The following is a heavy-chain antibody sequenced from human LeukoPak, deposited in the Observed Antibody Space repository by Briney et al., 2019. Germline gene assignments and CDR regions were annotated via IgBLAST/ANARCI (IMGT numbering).Heavy chain of an antibody. V-gene: IGHV3-23*01. Sequence: GGSLRLSCAASGFTFSSYAMSWVRQAPGKGLEWVSAISGSGGSTYYADSVKGRFTISRDNSKNTLYLQMNSLRAEDTAVYYCAKDTTYSGSQRYYFDCWGQGTLVTVSS. CDR1: GFTFSSYA. CDR3: AKDTTYSGSQRYYFDC. CDR2: ISGSGGST. J-gene: IGHJ4*02. D-gene: IGHD1-26*01.